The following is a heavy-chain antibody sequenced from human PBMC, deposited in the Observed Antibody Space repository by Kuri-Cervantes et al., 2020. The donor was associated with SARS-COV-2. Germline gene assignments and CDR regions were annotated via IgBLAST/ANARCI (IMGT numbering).Heavy chain of an antibody. CDR3: ARDCSGTDCNVIVYALSD. CDR1: GDSFSSYS. D-gene: IGHD2-8*01. J-gene: IGHJ4*02. V-gene: IGHV1-69*13. CDR2: IIPMFGTA. Sequence: SVKVSCKASGDSFSSYSFNWVRQAPGQGLEWMGGIIPMFGTADYAQKFQGRVTITADESTSTVYMELTSLRSDDTAMYYCARDCSGTDCNVIVYALSDWGRGTLVTVSS.